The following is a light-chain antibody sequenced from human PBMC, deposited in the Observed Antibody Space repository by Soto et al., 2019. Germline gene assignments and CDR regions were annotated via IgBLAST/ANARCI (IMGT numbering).Light chain of an antibody. V-gene: IGKV3-20*01. CDR2: DLS. J-gene: IGKJ1*01. Sequence: ENVLTQSPATLSLSPGERASLSCRASPSVNSHYLAWYQQRPGQAPRLLIYDLSTRAAGLPDRFSGSGSGTDFTLTISRLEPEDFAVYYCQRYDTSKTFGQGTKVEVK. CDR1: PSVNSHY. CDR3: QRYDTSKT.